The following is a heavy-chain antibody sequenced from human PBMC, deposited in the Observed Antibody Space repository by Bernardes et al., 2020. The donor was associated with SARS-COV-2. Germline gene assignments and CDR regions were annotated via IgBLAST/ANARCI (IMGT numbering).Heavy chain of an antibody. V-gene: IGHV3-23*01. J-gene: IGHJ3*02. CDR3: AKEAIVVVVAATPFGAFDI. CDR1: GFTFNTHA. Sequence: GSLRLSCAASGFTFNTHAMSWVRQAPGKGLEWVSSISDSGGTTYYTDSVKGRFTISRDNSRNTLYLQMNSLRAEDTAVYYCAKEAIVVVVAATPFGAFDIWGQGTMVTVSS. CDR2: ISDSGGTT. D-gene: IGHD2-15*01.